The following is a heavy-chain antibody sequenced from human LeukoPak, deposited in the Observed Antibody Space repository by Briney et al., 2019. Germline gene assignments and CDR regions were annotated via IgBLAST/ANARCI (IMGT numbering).Heavy chain of an antibody. CDR2: ITTSSGTT. J-gene: IGHJ3*02. CDR3: VRGWATLGVYYESGGYYSDAFDI. Sequence: GGSLRLSCAVSGFDFTTHSMNWVRQAPGMGLEWVSYITTSSGTTNYADSVKGRFTISRDNAKNSLYLQMNSLRAEDTAVYYCVRGWATLGVYYESGGYYSDAFDIWGQGTMVTVSS. D-gene: IGHD3-22*01. V-gene: IGHV3-48*04. CDR1: GFDFTTHS.